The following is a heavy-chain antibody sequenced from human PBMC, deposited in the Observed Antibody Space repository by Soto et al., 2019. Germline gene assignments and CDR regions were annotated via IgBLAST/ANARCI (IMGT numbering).Heavy chain of an antibody. D-gene: IGHD3-22*01. V-gene: IGHV4-4*02. CDR3: ARSGDASSDTNWFGP. CDR2: IDHSGST. J-gene: IGHJ5*02. Sequence: QVQLLESGPGLVKPSGTLSLTCAVSGGSISRGQWWNWVRHPPGKGLVWIGEIDHSGSTKYNSSLKSRVTMSVDKYKNQFSLKVSSVTAADTAVYYCARSGDASSDTNWFGPWGQGTLVTVSS. CDR1: GGSISRGQW.